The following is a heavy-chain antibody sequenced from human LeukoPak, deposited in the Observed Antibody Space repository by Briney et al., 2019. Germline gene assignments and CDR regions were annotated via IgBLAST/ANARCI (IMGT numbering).Heavy chain of an antibody. D-gene: IGHD3-16*01. CDR2: ISSSSSYI. J-gene: IGHJ5*02. Sequence: GGSLRLSCAASGFTFSSYSMNWVRQAPGKGLEWVSSISSSSSYIYYADSVEGRFTISRDNAKNSLYLQMNSLRAEDTAVYYCARTVLRSLGEFSLRGWFDPWGQGTLVIVSS. CDR3: ARTVLRSLGEFSLRGWFDP. V-gene: IGHV3-21*01. CDR1: GFTFSSYS.